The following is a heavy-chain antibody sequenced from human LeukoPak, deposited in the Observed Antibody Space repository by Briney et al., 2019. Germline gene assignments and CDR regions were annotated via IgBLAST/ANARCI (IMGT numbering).Heavy chain of an antibody. J-gene: IGHJ4*02. D-gene: IGHD6-19*01. CDR3: ARDLRAVAHDFDC. CDR2: IRSKAYGGTA. Sequence: LSLTCAVYGGSFSGYYWSWIRQAPGKGLEWVGFIRSKAYGGTAEYAASVKGRFTISRDDSENIAYVEMNSLKSEDTAVYYCARDLRAVAHDFDCWGQGTLVTVSS. CDR1: GGSFSGYY. V-gene: IGHV3-49*03.